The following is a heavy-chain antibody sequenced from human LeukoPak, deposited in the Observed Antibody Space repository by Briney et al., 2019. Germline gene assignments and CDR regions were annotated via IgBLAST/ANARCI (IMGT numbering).Heavy chain of an antibody. V-gene: IGHV4-61*05. CDR3: ARHQRGYSYGIFDY. D-gene: IGHD5-18*01. Sequence: SEPLSLTRTVSGGSTPTKNFYWGWIRQPPGKGLEWIGYIYYSGSTNYNPSLKSRVTISVDTSKNQFSLKLSSVTAADTAVYHCARHQRGYSYGIFDYWGQGTLVTVSS. CDR1: GGSTPTKNFY. CDR2: IYYSGST. J-gene: IGHJ4*02.